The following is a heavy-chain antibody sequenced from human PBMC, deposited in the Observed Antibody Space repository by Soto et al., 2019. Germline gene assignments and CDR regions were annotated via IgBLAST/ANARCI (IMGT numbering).Heavy chain of an antibody. CDR3: ARPVFHYDSSGSYFQH. Sequence: ASVKVSCKASGYTFTSYYMHWVRQAPGQGLEWMGIINPSGGSTSYAQKFQGRVTMTRDTSTSTVYMELSSLRSEDTAVYYCARPVFHYDSSGSYFQHWGQGTLVTVSS. CDR2: INPSGGST. J-gene: IGHJ1*01. V-gene: IGHV1-46*01. D-gene: IGHD3-22*01. CDR1: GYTFTSYY.